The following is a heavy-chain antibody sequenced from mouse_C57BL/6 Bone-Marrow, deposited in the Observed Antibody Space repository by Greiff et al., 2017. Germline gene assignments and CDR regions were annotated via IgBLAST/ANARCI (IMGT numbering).Heavy chain of an antibody. J-gene: IGHJ3*01. CDR2: IWSGVST. CDR3: ARNTIFNYYGSSYDWFAY. D-gene: IGHD1-1*01. Sequence: VKLMESGPGLVQPSQSLSITCTVSGFSLTSYGVHWVRQSPGKGLEWLGVIWSGVSTDYNAAFISRLSISKDNSKSQVFFKMNSLQADDTAIYYCARNTIFNYYGSSYDWFAYWGQGTLVTVSA. V-gene: IGHV2-2*01. CDR1: GFSLTSYG.